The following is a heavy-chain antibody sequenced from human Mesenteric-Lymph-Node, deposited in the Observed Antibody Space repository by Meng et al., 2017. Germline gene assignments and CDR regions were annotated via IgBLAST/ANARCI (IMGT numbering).Heavy chain of an antibody. CDR3: ARDLQYGPPFDL. J-gene: IGHJ3*01. D-gene: IGHD2/OR15-2a*01. V-gene: IGHV4-31*03. Sequence: LRLSCTVSGVSISTSRYYWSWIRQLPGKGLEWIGNVQYSGSTYYNESLKRRLIASVDTSKNQFSLKLSSVTAADTAVYYCARDLQYGPPFDLWGQGTMVTVSS. CDR2: VQYSGST. CDR1: GVSISTSRYY.